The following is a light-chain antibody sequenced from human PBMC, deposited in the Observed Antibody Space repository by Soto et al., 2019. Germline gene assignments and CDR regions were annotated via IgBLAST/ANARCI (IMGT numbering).Light chain of an antibody. CDR3: QQYGSSPGWT. J-gene: IGKJ1*01. Sequence: EIVLTQSPGTPSLSPGERATLSCRASQSVSSSYLAWYQQKPGQAPRLLIYGASSRATGIPDRFSGSGSGTDFTLTISRLEPEDFAVYYCQQYGSSPGWTFGQGTKVEIK. CDR2: GAS. CDR1: QSVSSSY. V-gene: IGKV3-20*01.